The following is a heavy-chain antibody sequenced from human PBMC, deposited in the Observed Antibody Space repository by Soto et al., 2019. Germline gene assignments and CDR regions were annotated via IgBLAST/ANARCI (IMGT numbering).Heavy chain of an antibody. D-gene: IGHD3-9*01. J-gene: IGHJ4*02. CDR2: IYYSGST. V-gene: IGHV4-59*01. CDR1: GGSISSYY. CDR3: ARHDILSHRTISLGY. Sequence: ETLSLTCTVSGGSISSYYWSWIRQPPGKGLEWIGYIYYSGSTNYNPSLKSRVTISVDTSKNQFSLKLSSVTAADTAVYYCARHDILSHRTISLGYWGQGTLVTVSS.